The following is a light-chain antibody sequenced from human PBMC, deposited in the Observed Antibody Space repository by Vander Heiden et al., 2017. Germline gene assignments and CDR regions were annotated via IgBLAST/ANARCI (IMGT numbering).Light chain of an antibody. CDR1: QGIAND. J-gene: IGKJ1*01. CDR3: LHDYNYPWT. Sequence: AIQMTQSPSSLSASLGDSVTITCRASQGIANDLGWYQQKPGKAPKLLIYGASTLQTGVPSRFTGSGSGADFILTISSLQPEDFATYYCLHDYNYPWTFGQGTKVEV. V-gene: IGKV1-6*01. CDR2: GAS.